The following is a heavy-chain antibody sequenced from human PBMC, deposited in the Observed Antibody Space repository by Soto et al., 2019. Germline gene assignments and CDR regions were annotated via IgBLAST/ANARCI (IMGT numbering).Heavy chain of an antibody. Sequence: SGPTLVNPTQTLTLTCTFSGFSLSTSGVGVAWIRQPPGKALEWLALIYWDDGKRYSPSLKTRLNITKDTSKNQVVLTLTSVDPVDTATYYFAHRTAYDISTGYYPFDYWGQGSLVTVSS. V-gene: IGHV2-5*02. D-gene: IGHD3-9*01. CDR3: AHRTAYDISTGYYPFDY. CDR2: IYWDDGK. J-gene: IGHJ4*02. CDR1: GFSLSTSGVG.